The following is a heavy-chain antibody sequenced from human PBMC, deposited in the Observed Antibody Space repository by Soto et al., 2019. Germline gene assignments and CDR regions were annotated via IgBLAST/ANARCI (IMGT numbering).Heavy chain of an antibody. CDR2: IGSSGRTI. V-gene: IGHV3-48*03. J-gene: IGHJ4*02. Sequence: LRLSCAASGFTFNRYEINWVRRAPGKRLQWVSYIGSSGRTIYYADSGKGRFTISRDNAKNSLFLQMNSLRAEDTAVYYCARSITIFGVASDKAHFDYWGQGTVVPVSS. CDR3: ARSITIFGVASDKAHFDY. CDR1: GFTFNRYE. D-gene: IGHD3-3*01.